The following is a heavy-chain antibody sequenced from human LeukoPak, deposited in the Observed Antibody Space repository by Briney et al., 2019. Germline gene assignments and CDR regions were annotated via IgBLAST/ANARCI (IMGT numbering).Heavy chain of an antibody. CDR3: ARAYDILTGTFFDY. Sequence: GGSLRLSCAASGFTVSSNYMSWVRQAPGKGLEWVSVIYSGGSTYYADSVKGRFTISRDNSKNTLYLQMNTLRAEDTAVYYRARAYDILTGTFFDYWGQGTLVTVSS. J-gene: IGHJ4*02. D-gene: IGHD3-9*01. V-gene: IGHV3-53*01. CDR1: GFTVSSNY. CDR2: IYSGGST.